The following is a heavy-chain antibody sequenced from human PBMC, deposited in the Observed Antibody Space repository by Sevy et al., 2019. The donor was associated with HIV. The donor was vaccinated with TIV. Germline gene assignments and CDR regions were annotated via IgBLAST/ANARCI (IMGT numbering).Heavy chain of an antibody. J-gene: IGHJ4*02. V-gene: IGHV3-23*01. CDR3: AKGGDLNYAFWSAGALNDY. CDR1: GFTFSTYA. Sequence: GGSLRLSCAASGFTFSTYAMSWVRQAPGKGLEWVSGISGSGGSAYYADSVKGRFTISRDNSKNTLYLQMNSLRAEDTAVYYGAKGGDLNYAFWSAGALNDYWGQGTLVTVSS. D-gene: IGHD3-3*01. CDR2: ISGSGGSA.